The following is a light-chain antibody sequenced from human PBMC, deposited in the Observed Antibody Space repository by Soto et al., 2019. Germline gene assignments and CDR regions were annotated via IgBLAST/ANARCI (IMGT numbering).Light chain of an antibody. CDR3: CSYAGSSYYV. CDR2: GND. Sequence: QAVVTQPPSVSGAPGQRVTISCTGSSSNIGAGNDVHWYQLLPGTAPKLVISGNDNRPSGVSDRFSGSKSGTSASLAITGLQAEDEADYYCCSYAGSSYYVFGSGTKLTVL. J-gene: IGLJ1*01. CDR1: SSNIGAGND. V-gene: IGLV1-40*01.